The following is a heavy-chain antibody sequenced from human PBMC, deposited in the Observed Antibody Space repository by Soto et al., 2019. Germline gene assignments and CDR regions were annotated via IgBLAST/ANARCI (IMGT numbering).Heavy chain of an antibody. J-gene: IGHJ6*02. Sequence: EVQLLESGGGLVQPGGSLRLSCAASGLTFSSHAMSWVRQAPGKGLEWVSGISGGGSSTYYAASVKGRFSISRDNSENTLFLQMHSQRAEDTAVYYCAKVDCGSTSCYFNMYYYYGMDVWRQGTTLTVSS. V-gene: IGHV3-23*01. CDR1: GLTFSSHA. D-gene: IGHD2-2*01. CDR3: AKVDCGSTSCYFNMYYYYGMDV. CDR2: ISGGGSST.